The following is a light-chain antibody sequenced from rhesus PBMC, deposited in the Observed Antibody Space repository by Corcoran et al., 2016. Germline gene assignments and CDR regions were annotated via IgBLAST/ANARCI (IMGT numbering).Light chain of an antibody. CDR1: QSVSSY. J-gene: IGKJ1*01. CDR2: GAS. CDR3: LQSRNWPRT. Sequence: EIVMTQSPATLALSPGERATLSCRASQSVSSYLAWYQQQPGQAPRLLIYGASSRATGIPDRFSGSGAGTECTLTISSLGPEDVGVYFCLQSRNWPRTFGQGTKVEIK. V-gene: IGKV3-24*04.